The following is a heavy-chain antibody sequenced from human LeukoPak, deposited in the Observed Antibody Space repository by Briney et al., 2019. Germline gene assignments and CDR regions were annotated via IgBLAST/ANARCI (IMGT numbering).Heavy chain of an antibody. CDR1: GYTFTSYG. CDR2: ISAYNGNT. J-gene: IGHJ4*02. Sequence: GASVKVSCKASGYTFTSYGISWVRQAPGQRLEWMGWISAYNGNTNYAQKLQGRVTMTTDTSTSTAYMELRSLTSDDAAVYYCARFRAGVGEPYGDYWGQGTLVTVSS. V-gene: IGHV1-18*01. D-gene: IGHD3-10*01. CDR3: ARFRAGVGEPYGDY.